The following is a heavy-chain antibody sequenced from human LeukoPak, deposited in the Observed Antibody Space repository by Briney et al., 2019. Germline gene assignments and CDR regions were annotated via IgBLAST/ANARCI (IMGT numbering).Heavy chain of an antibody. CDR2: INELGHT. CDR3: ARDHSSQHRGAWYVFYY. D-gene: IGHD6-13*01. V-gene: IGHV3-23*01. J-gene: IGHJ4*02. Sequence: GGSLRLSVAASGFTFNAYAMTWVRQAPGKGLEWVSGINELGHTFYADSVKGRFTISRDNSKNTVFLQMNSLSGDDTAEYFCARDHSSQHRGAWYVFYYWARGTLVTVSS. CDR1: GFTFNAYA.